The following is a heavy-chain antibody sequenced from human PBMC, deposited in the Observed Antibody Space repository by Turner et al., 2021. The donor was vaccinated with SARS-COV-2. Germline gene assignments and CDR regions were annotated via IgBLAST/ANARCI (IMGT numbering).Heavy chain of an antibody. CDR2: IYTSGTS. CDR1: GGSISSYF. J-gene: IGHJ6*02. V-gene: IGHV4-4*07. D-gene: IGHD6-6*01. CDR3: ARDRVQLGPVGMDV. Sequence: QVQLQESGPGLVKPSETLSLTCTVSGGSISSYFWNWIRQPAGKGLEWIGRIYTSGTSNYNPCLKSRVTMSVDTSKNQFSLRLSSVTAADTAVYYCARDRVQLGPVGMDVWGQGTTVTVSS.